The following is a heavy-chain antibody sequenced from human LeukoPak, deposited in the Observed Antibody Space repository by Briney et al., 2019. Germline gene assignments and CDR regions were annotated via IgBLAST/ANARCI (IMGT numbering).Heavy chain of an antibody. Sequence: PGGSLRLSCAASGFTYSSYSLNWVRQVPGKGLEWVSYISSSSSYRYYADSVKGRFTISRDNAKNSLYLQMDSLRAEDTAVYYCASDNDYGVDYWGQGTLVTVSS. CDR1: GFTYSSYS. V-gene: IGHV3-21*01. CDR3: ASDNDYGVDY. CDR2: ISSSSSYR. D-gene: IGHD4-17*01. J-gene: IGHJ4*02.